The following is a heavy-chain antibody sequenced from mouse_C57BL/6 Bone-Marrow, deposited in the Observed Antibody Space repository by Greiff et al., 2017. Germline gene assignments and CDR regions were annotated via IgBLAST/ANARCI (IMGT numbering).Heavy chain of an antibody. V-gene: IGHV1-26*01. CDR3: ARWDTTAPLAMDY. Sequence: EVQLQQSGPELVKPGASVKISCKASGYTFTDYYMNWVKQSHGKSLEWIGDINPNNGGTSYNQKFKGKATLTVDKSSSTAYMELRSLTSEDSAVYYCARWDTTAPLAMDYWGQGTSVTVSS. CDR1: GYTFTDYY. CDR2: INPNNGGT. D-gene: IGHD1-2*01. J-gene: IGHJ4*01.